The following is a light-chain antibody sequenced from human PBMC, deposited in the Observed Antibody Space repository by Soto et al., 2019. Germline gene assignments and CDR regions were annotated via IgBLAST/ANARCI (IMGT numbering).Light chain of an antibody. CDR2: SAT. CDR1: QTVRDN. J-gene: IGKJ4*01. CDR3: QQYNNWPLT. V-gene: IGKV3D-15*01. Sequence: EVAMTQSPATLSVSPGERATLSCRASQTVRDNLGWYQQKPGQPPRLLIYSATTRATGIPARFSGSGSGTEFTLTISSLQSEDFAVYYCQQYNNWPLTFGGGTKVEIK.